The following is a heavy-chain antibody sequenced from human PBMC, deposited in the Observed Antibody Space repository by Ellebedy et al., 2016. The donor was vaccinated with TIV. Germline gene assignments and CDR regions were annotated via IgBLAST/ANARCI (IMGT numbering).Heavy chain of an antibody. CDR2: ISSDGSRR. CDR3: AKPADPNPGYSASWATYFDY. CDR1: GFTFRRYG. J-gene: IGHJ4*02. V-gene: IGHV3-30*18. D-gene: IGHD6-13*01. Sequence: GGSLRLXCAASGFTFRRYGMHWVRQAPGKGLEWVARISSDGSRRNYADSVKDRFTISRDNSKNTLFLHMNILRTEDTAVYYCAKPADPNPGYSASWATYFDYWGQGTLATVSS.